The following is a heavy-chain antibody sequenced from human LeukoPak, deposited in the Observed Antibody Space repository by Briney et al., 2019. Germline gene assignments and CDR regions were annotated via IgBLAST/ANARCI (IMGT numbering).Heavy chain of an antibody. J-gene: IGHJ6*04. CDR3: AELGITMIGGV. CDR1: GFTFSSYA. Sequence: PGGSLRLSCATSGFTFSSYAMSWVRQAPGKGLEWVSYISSSGSTIYYADSVKGRFTISRDNAKNSLYLQMDSLRAEDTAVYYCAELGITMIGGVWGKGTTVTISS. V-gene: IGHV3-48*03. CDR2: ISSSGSTI. D-gene: IGHD3-10*02.